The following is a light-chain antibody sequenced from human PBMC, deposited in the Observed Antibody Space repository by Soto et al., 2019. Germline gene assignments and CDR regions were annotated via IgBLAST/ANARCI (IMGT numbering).Light chain of an antibody. CDR2: GAS. V-gene: IGKV3D-15*01. Sequence: EIVMTQSPATLSVSPGERATLSCRASQSVSTRLAWYQKKPGQAPRLLIYGASTRATGIPARFSGSGSGTEFTLTISSLQSEDFAVYHWQQDNNWPPEYTIGQRTKLEIK. CDR3: QQDNNWPPEYT. J-gene: IGKJ2*01. CDR1: QSVSTR.